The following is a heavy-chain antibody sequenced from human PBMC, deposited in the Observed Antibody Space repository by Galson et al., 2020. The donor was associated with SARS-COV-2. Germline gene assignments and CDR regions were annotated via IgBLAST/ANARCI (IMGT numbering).Heavy chain of an antibody. V-gene: IGHV4-59*01. J-gene: IGHJ4*02. Sequence: ETSETLSLTCTVSGGSIRSYWWSWTRRPPGKGLEWIGYIHDSGSTNYNPSLKSRVTMSVDTSKNQFSLDLSSVTAADTAVYYCARGTDLMIRGVIILDYWGQGTLVTVSS. CDR2: IHDSGST. D-gene: IGHD3-10*01. CDR1: GGSIRSYW. CDR3: ARGTDLMIRGVIILDY.